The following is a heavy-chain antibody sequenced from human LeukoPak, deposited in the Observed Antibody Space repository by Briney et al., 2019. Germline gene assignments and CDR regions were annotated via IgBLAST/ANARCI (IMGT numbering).Heavy chain of an antibody. CDR2: LNEYGSYI. J-gene: IGHJ4*02. V-gene: IGHV3-74*01. CDR1: GFTFSSYW. D-gene: IGHD3-22*01. Sequence: GGSLRLSCAASGFTFSSYWMHWVRQRPGKGLVWVSRLNEYGSYIDYADSVKGRFTISRENAKNTLYLQMNSLRVEDTAVYYGVRGSRYWAGTDYGGQGPLVTVSS. CDR3: VRGSRYWAGTDY.